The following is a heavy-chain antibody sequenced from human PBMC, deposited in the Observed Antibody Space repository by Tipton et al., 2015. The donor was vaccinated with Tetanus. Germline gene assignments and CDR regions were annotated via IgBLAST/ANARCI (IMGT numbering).Heavy chain of an antibody. CDR1: GFTFSSYA. V-gene: IGHV3-23*01. D-gene: IGHD1-26*01. J-gene: IGHJ5*02. CDR2: ISGSGGST. Sequence: SLRLSCAASGFTFSSYAMSWVRQAPGKGLEWVSAISGSGGSTYYADSVKGRFTISRDNSKNTLYLQMNSLRAEDTAVYYCAKVPSSSGSYYXNWFDPWGQGTLVTVSS. CDR3: AKVPSSSGSYYXNWFDP.